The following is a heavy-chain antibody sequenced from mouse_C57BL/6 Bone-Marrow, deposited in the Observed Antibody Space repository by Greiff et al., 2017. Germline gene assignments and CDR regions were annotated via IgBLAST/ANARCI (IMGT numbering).Heavy chain of an antibody. Sequence: EVMLVESGAELVKPGASVKLSCTASGFNIKDYYMHWVKQRTEQGLEWIGRIDPEDGETKYAPKFQGKATITADTSSNTAYLQLSSLKSEDTAVYYCAPYYYGSSYSWFAYWGQGTLVTVSA. CDR1: GFNIKDYY. CDR3: APYYYGSSYSWFAY. J-gene: IGHJ3*01. V-gene: IGHV14-2*01. CDR2: IDPEDGET. D-gene: IGHD1-1*01.